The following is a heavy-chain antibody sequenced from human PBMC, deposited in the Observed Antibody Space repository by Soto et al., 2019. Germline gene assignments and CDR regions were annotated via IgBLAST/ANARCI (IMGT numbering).Heavy chain of an antibody. V-gene: IGHV3-30*18. Sequence: QVQLVESGGGVVQPGRSLRLSCAASGFTFSSYGMHWVRQAPGKGLEWVAVISYDGTNKYYADSVKGRFTISRDNSKNTLYLQMNGLRAEDTAVYYCAKDPNIISPYYGMDVWGQGTTVTVSS. CDR3: AKDPNIISPYYGMDV. D-gene: IGHD3-10*01. CDR2: ISYDGTNK. J-gene: IGHJ6*02. CDR1: GFTFSSYG.